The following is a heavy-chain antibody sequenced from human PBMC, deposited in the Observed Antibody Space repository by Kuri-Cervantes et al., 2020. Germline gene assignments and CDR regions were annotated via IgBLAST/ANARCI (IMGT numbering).Heavy chain of an antibody. D-gene: IGHD4-17*01. V-gene: IGHV3-21*01. CDR3: ARAPGDYGLEGNNWFDP. CDR1: GFTFSTYS. J-gene: IGHJ5*02. Sequence: GGSLRLSCAASGFTFSTYSMNWVRQAPGKGLEWVSSISSTSSYIYYADSVKGRFTISRDNAKNSLYLQMNSLRAEDTAVYYCARAPGDYGLEGNNWFDPWGQGTLVTVSS. CDR2: ISSTSSYI.